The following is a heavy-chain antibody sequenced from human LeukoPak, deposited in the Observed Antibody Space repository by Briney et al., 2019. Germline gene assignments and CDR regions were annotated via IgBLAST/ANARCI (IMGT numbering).Heavy chain of an antibody. J-gene: IGHJ3*02. CDR3: AREGILAYSGRSTSSYAFDI. V-gene: IGHV4-4*07. CDR2: IYTSGST. Sequence: SETLSLTCTVSGGSISSYYWSWIRQPAGKELEWIGRIYTSGSTNYNPSLKSRVTMSVDTSKNQFSLKLSSVTAADTAVYYCAREGILAYSGRSTSSYAFDIWGQGTMVTVSS. CDR1: GGSISSYY. D-gene: IGHD1-26*01.